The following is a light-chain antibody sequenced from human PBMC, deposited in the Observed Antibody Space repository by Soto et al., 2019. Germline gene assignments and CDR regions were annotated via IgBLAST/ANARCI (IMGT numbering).Light chain of an antibody. CDR2: GAS. V-gene: IGKV1-5*01. CDR3: QLGIT. CDR1: QSVSMW. J-gene: IGKJ5*01. Sequence: DTQMTQSPSTLSASVGDTVTITCRASQSVSMWLAWFQQKPGKAPRLLIYGASNLESGVPSRFSGSGSGTQFTLTISSLQPEDAAVYYCQLGITFGQGTRLEIK.